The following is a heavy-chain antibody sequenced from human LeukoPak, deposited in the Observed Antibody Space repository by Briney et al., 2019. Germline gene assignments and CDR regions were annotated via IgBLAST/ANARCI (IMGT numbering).Heavy chain of an antibody. J-gene: IGHJ4*02. CDR3: AREGPGGLLWFGAHADY. CDR2: INTNNGNT. D-gene: IGHD3-10*01. CDR1: GYTFDTYG. Sequence: ASVKVSCKASGYTFDTYGINWVRQAPGQGLELMGWINTNNGNTNHAQKFQGRVTMTRDTSTSTAYMELRSLGSDDTAMYYCAREGPGGLLWFGAHADYWGQGTLVTVSS. V-gene: IGHV1-18*01.